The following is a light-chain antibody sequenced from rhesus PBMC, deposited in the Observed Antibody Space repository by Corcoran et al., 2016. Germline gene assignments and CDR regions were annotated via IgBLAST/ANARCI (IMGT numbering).Light chain of an antibody. CDR2: DTT. CDR3: WLYYSGAHDV. V-gene: IGLV7-80*01. CDR1: TGTVTSGHY. Sequence: QAVVTQEPSLTVSPVGTVTLTCASSTGTVTSGHYPHWFQQKPGQAPKTLIYDTTNKLSWTPARFSGSLHGGKAALTLSGAQPEDEAEYYCWLYYSGAHDVFGSGTTLTVL. J-gene: IGLJ6*01.